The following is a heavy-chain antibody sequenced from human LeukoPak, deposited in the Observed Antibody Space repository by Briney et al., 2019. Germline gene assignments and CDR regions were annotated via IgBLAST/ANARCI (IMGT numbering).Heavy chain of an antibody. J-gene: IGHJ5*01. V-gene: IGHV4-59*01. Sequence: SETLSLTCTVSGGSISGYYWSWIRQPPGKGLEWIGYIYYSGSTNYNPSLKSRVTISVDTSKNQFSLKLSPVTAADTAVYYCARGCSAGTPHNWFDSWGQGTLVTVSS. D-gene: IGHD6-13*01. CDR3: ARGCSAGTPHNWFDS. CDR2: IYYSGST. CDR1: GGSISGYY.